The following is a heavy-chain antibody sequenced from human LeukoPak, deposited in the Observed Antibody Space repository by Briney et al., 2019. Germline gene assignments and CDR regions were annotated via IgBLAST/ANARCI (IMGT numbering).Heavy chain of an antibody. D-gene: IGHD6-13*01. CDR3: ARDLIAAAGEDY. Sequence: PGGSLRLSCAASGFTFSSYAMHWVRQAPGKGLEWVAVISYDGSNKYYADSVKGRFTISRDNSKNTLYLQMNSLRAEDTAVYYCARDLIAAAGEDYWGQGTLVTVSS. CDR2: ISYDGSNK. J-gene: IGHJ4*02. CDR1: GFTFSSYA. V-gene: IGHV3-30-3*01.